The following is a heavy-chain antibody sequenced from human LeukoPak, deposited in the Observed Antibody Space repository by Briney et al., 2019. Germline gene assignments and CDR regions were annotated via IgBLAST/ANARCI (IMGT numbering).Heavy chain of an antibody. CDR3: ARALWFGENENWFDP. CDR2: IYYSGST. Sequence: SETLSLTCTVSGGSISSYYWSWIRQPPGKGLEWIGYIYYSGSTNYNPSLKSRVTISVDTSKNQFSLKLSSVTAADTAVYYCARALWFGENENWFDPWGQGTLVTASS. D-gene: IGHD3-10*01. V-gene: IGHV4-59*01. J-gene: IGHJ5*02. CDR1: GGSISSYY.